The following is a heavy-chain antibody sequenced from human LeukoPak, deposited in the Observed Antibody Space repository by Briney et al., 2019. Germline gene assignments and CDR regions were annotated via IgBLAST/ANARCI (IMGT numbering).Heavy chain of an antibody. CDR3: AREGYCSGGSCDNWFDP. CDR1: GGSFGGYY. J-gene: IGHJ5*02. D-gene: IGHD2-15*01. Sequence: SETLSLTCAVYGGSFGGYYWSWIRQPPGKGLEWIGEINHSGSTYYNPSLKSRVTISVDRSKNQFSLNLSSVTAADTAVYYCAREGYCSGGSCDNWFDPWGQGTLVTVSS. CDR2: INHSGST. V-gene: IGHV4-34*01.